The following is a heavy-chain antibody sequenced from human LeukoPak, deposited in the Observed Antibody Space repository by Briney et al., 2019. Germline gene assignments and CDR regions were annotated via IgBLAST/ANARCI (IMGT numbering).Heavy chain of an antibody. V-gene: IGHV3-23*01. Sequence: GGSLRLSCAASGFTFSSYGMSWVRQAPGRGLEWVSTISTSTYITYYADSVKGRFTISRDNSKNTLYLQMNSLRAEDTAVYYCAKPDYSNYGAFDYWGQGTLVTVSS. CDR1: GFTFSSYG. CDR2: ISTSTYIT. J-gene: IGHJ4*02. D-gene: IGHD4-11*01. CDR3: AKPDYSNYGAFDY.